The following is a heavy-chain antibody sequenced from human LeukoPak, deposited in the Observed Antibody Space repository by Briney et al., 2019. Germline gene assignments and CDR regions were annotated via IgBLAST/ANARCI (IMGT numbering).Heavy chain of an antibody. V-gene: IGHV4-61*02. CDR1: GGSISSGSYY. CDR3: ARVADYGSNSPPFDI. CDR2: IYTSGST. J-gene: IGHJ3*02. D-gene: IGHD4-23*01. Sequence: SETLSLTCTVSGGSISSGSYYWSWIRQPAGEGLEWIGRIYTSGSTNYNPSPKSRVTISVDTSKNRFSLKLSSVTAADTAMYYCARVADYGSNSPPFDIWGQGTMVTVSS.